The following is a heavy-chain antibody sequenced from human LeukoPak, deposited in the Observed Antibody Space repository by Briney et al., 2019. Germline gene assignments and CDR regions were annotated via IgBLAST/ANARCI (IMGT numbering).Heavy chain of an antibody. Sequence: NPSETLSLTCAVYGGSFSGYYWSWIRQPPGKGLEWIGSIYYSGSANYNPSLKSRVTISVDTSKNQFSLKLSSVTAADTAVYYCARENGYKYDYWGQGTLVTVSS. CDR1: GGSFSGYY. CDR3: ARENGYKYDY. V-gene: IGHV4-59*01. J-gene: IGHJ4*02. D-gene: IGHD5-24*01. CDR2: IYYSGSA.